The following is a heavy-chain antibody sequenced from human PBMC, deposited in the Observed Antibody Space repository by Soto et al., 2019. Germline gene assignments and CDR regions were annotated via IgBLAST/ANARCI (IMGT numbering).Heavy chain of an antibody. Sequence: PGGSLRLSCAASGITFSSYWMHWVRQAPGKGLVWVSHINSDGSNTRYADSVKGRFTISRDNAKNTLYLQMNSLRAEDTAVYYCASGYSSGWYVMGVDYWGQGTLVTVSS. CDR2: INSDGSNT. J-gene: IGHJ4*02. CDR1: GITFSSYW. CDR3: ASGYSSGWYVMGVDY. D-gene: IGHD6-19*01. V-gene: IGHV3-74*01.